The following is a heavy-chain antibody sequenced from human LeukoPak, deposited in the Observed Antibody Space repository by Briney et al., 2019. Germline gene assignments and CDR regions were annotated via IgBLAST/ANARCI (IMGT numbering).Heavy chain of an antibody. J-gene: IGHJ4*02. D-gene: IGHD2-15*01. CDR3: TTVCGSGGTCYSYSFDY. CDR2: IKSKTDGGTT. V-gene: IGHV3-15*01. Sequence: PGGSLRLSCAASGFTFNHAWMTWVRQAPGKGLEWVGRIKSKTDGGTTDYAAPVKGRFTISRDDSKNTLYLQMNSLKTEDTAVYYCTTVCGSGGTCYSYSFDYWGQGTLVTVSP. CDR1: GFTFNHAW.